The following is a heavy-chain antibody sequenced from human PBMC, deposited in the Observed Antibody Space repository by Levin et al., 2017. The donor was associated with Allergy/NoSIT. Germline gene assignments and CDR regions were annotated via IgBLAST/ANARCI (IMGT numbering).Heavy chain of an antibody. CDR2: IYYSGST. J-gene: IGHJ3*02. CDR3: ARHVRTRSVVVVITTWGGDAFDI. D-gene: IGHD3-22*01. V-gene: IGHV4-39*01. CDR1: GGSISSSSYY. Sequence: SETLSLTCTVSGGSISSSSYYWGWIRQPPGKGLEWIGSIYYSGSTYYNPSLKSRVTISVDTSKNQFSLKPSSVTAADTAVYYCARHVRTRSVVVVITTWGGDAFDIWGQGTMVTVSS.